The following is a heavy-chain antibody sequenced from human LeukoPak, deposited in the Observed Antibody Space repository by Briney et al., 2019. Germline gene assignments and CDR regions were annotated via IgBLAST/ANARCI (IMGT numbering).Heavy chain of an antibody. CDR3: TRARGSGWSGGY. V-gene: IGHV3-49*04. J-gene: IGHJ4*02. CDR2: ISSKAYGGTT. Sequence: GGSLRLYCTASGFTFGDYAMSWVRQAPGQGLKWVGFISSKAYGGTTEYAASVKGRFTISRDDSKSIAYLQMNSLKTEDTAVYYCTRARGSGWSGGYWGQGTLVTVSS. D-gene: IGHD6-19*01. CDR1: GFTFGDYA.